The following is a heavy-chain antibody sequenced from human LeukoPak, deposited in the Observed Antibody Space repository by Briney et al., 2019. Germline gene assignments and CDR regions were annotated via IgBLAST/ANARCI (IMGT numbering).Heavy chain of an antibody. Sequence: ASVKVSCKASGYTFTGYYMHWVRQAPGQGLEWMGWINPNSGGTNYAQKFQGRVTMTRDTSTSTVYMELSSLRSEDTAVYYCARQKSMVRGVLVYWGQGTLVTVCS. CDR1: GYTFTGYY. CDR2: INPNSGGT. J-gene: IGHJ4*02. V-gene: IGHV1-2*02. D-gene: IGHD3-10*01. CDR3: ARQKSMVRGVLVY.